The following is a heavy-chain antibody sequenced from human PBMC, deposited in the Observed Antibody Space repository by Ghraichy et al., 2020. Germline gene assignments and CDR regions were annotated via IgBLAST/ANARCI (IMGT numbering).Heavy chain of an antibody. CDR2: IFTSGST. CDR3: ARGHYNSRLYFHNVDI. D-gene: IGHD1-14*01. V-gene: IGHV4-4*07. CDR1: GDSINSYS. Sequence: ETLSLTCTVSGDSINSYSWSWIRQSAGKGLEWIGRIFTSGSTHYNPSLKSRVTMSADTSKNQVSLKLDSVTAADTAVYYCARGHYNSRLYFHNVDIWGQGTSVTVSS. J-gene: IGHJ6*02.